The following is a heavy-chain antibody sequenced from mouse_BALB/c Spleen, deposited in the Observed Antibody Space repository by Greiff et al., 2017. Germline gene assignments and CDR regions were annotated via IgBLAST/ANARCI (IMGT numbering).Heavy chain of an antibody. CDR1: GFTFSSFG. D-gene: IGHD2-1*01. CDR2: ISSGSSTI. Sequence: DVMLVESGGGLVQPGGSRKLSCAASGFTFSSFGMHWVRQAPEKGLEWVAYISSGSSTIYYADTVKGRFTISRDNPKNTLFLQMTSLRSEDTAMYYCARSDYGNVLYAMDYWGQGTSVTVSS. V-gene: IGHV5-17*02. J-gene: IGHJ4*01. CDR3: ARSDYGNVLYAMDY.